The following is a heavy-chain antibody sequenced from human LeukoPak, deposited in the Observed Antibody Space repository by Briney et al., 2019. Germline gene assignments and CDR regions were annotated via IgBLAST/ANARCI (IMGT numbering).Heavy chain of an antibody. CDR2: INHSGST. J-gene: IGHJ4*02. CDR3: ARLPLGAFAEFLNFDY. V-gene: IGHV4-34*01. Sequence: SETLSLTCAVYGGSFSGYYWSWIRQPPGKGLEWIGDINHSGSTKYNPSLMSRVAISVGSSKNHFSLNLRSVTAADTAVYYCARLPLGAFAEFLNFDYWGQGIPVTVSS. D-gene: IGHD3-10*01. CDR1: GGSFSGYY.